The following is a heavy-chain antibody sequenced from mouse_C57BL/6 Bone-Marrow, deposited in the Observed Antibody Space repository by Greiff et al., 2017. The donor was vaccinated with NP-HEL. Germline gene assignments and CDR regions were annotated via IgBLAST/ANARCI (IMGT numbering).Heavy chain of an antibody. V-gene: IGHV1-64*01. Sequence: VQLQQPGAELVKPGASVKLSCKASGYTFTSYWMHWVKQRPGQGLEWIGMIHPNSGSTNYNEKFKSKATLTVDKSSSTAYMQLSSLTSDDSAVYYCARWDYLYYIDYWGQGTTLTVSS. D-gene: IGHD5-5*01. CDR3: ARWDYLYYIDY. J-gene: IGHJ2*01. CDR2: IHPNSGST. CDR1: GYTFTSYW.